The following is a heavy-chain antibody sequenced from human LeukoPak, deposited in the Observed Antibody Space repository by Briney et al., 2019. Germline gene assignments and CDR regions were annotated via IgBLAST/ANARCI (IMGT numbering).Heavy chain of an antibody. J-gene: IGHJ4*02. V-gene: IGHV1-18*01. CDR2: ISAYNGNT. Sequence: ASVKVSCKASGYTFTSYGISWVRQAPGQGLEWMGWISAYNGNTNYAQKLQGRVAMTTDTSTSTAYMELRSLRSDDTAVYYCAREVPYDSSRYYQPFDYWGQGTLVTVSS. CDR1: GYTFTSYG. D-gene: IGHD3-22*01. CDR3: AREVPYDSSRYYQPFDY.